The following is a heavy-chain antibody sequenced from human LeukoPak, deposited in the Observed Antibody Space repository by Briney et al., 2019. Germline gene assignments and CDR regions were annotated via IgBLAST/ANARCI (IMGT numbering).Heavy chain of an antibody. D-gene: IGHD6-13*01. V-gene: IGHV4-59*01. CDR3: ARGVFIAAAQYGY. CDR1: GGSISNYY. J-gene: IGHJ4*02. CDR2: IYYSGTT. Sequence: SETLSLTCTVSGGSISNYYWSWIRQPPGKGLEWIGYIYYSGTTNYNPSLKSRVTISVDTSKNQFSLKLNSVTAADTAVYYCARGVFIAAAQYGYWGQGTLVTVSS.